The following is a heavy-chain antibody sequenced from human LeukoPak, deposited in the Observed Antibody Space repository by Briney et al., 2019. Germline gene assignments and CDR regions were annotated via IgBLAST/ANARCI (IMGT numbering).Heavy chain of an antibody. J-gene: IGHJ6*02. CDR3: ARAGYCSSTSCQWVPLV. CDR2: IYYSGST. CDR1: GGSLKNYY. Sequence: SETLSLTCTVSGGSLKNYYWIWIRQSPGKGLEWIGYIYYSGSTNYNPSLKSRVTISVDTSKNQFSLKLNSVTAADTAVYYCARAGYCSSTSCQWVPLVWGQGTTVTASS. D-gene: IGHD2-2*03. V-gene: IGHV4-59*01.